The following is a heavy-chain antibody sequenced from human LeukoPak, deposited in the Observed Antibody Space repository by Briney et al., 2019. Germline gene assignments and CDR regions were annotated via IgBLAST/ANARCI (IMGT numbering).Heavy chain of an antibody. CDR1: GFTFSDYY. CDR2: ISSSASTI. D-gene: IGHD1-7*01. Sequence: GRSLRLSCAASGFTFSDYYMSWIRQAPGKGLEWVSYISSSASTIYYADSLKGRFTISRDNAKNSLYLQMNSLRAEDTAVYYCAKDLGTTYNYYYGMDVWGQGATVTVSS. J-gene: IGHJ6*02. CDR3: AKDLGTTYNYYYGMDV. V-gene: IGHV3-11*01.